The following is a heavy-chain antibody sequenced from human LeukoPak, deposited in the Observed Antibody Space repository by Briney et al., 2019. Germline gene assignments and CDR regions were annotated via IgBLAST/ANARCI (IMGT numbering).Heavy chain of an antibody. CDR2: INNDGSST. CDR1: GFTFSSYW. V-gene: IGHV3-74*01. D-gene: IGHD3-10*01. CDR3: ARVARGDYYYYYMDV. J-gene: IGHJ6*03. Sequence: PGGSLRLSCGASGFTFSSYWMHWVRQAPGKGLVWVSRINNDGSSTSYADSVQGRFTISRDNAKNTLYLQMNSLRAEDTALYCCARVARGDYYYYYMDVWGKGTTVTISS.